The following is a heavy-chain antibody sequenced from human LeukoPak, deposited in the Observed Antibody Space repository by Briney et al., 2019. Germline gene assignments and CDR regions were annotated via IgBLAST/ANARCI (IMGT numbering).Heavy chain of an antibody. V-gene: IGHV1-2*02. Sequence: ASVKVSCKASGYTFTGYYMHWVRQAPGQGLEWMGWINPNSGGTNYAQKFQGRVTMTRDTSISTAYMELSRLRSDDTAVYYCARGTPTFAVGIAAASDYWGQGTLATVSS. CDR2: INPNSGGT. D-gene: IGHD6-13*01. J-gene: IGHJ4*02. CDR3: ARGTPTFAVGIAAASDY. CDR1: GYTFTGYY.